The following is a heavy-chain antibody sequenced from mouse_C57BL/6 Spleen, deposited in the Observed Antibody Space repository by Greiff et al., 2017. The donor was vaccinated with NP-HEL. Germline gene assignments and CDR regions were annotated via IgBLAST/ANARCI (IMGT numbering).Heavy chain of an antibody. D-gene: IGHD2-4*01. CDR3: ARWDYDWYFDV. J-gene: IGHJ1*03. CDR2: IEPNSGGT. V-gene: IGHV1-72*01. Sequence: QVQLQQPGAELVKPGASVKLSCKASGYTFTSYWMHWVKQRPGRGLEWIGRIEPNSGGTKYNEKFKSKATLTVDKPSSTAYMQLSSLTSEDSAVYYCARWDYDWYFDVWGTGTTVTVSS. CDR1: GYTFTSYW.